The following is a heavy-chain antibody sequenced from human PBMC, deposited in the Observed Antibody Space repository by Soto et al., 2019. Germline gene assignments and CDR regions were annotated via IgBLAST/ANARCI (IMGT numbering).Heavy chain of an antibody. CDR1: GGSFSGYY. CDR2: IKHSGST. J-gene: IGHJ4*02. Sequence: KTSETLSLTCAVYGGSFSGYYWSWIRQPPGKGLEWIGEIKHSGSTNYNPSLKSRVTISVDTSKNQFSLKLSSVTAADTAVYYWARERRGYDYVWGSYRYTHFDYWGQGTLVTVSS. V-gene: IGHV4-34*01. CDR3: ARERRGYDYVWGSYRYTHFDY. D-gene: IGHD3-16*02.